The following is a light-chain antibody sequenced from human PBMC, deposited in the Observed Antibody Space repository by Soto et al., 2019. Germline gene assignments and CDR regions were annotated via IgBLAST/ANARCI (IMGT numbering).Light chain of an antibody. Sequence: QPVLTQSPSVSASLGASVKLTCTLSSGHSYYAIAWHQQQPEKGPRYLMKLNSDGSHSKGDGIPDRFSGSSSGAERYLTISSLQSEDEADYYCQTWGTGGVVFGGGTKLTVL. CDR3: QTWGTGGVV. CDR2: LNSDGSH. CDR1: SGHSYYA. J-gene: IGLJ2*01. V-gene: IGLV4-69*01.